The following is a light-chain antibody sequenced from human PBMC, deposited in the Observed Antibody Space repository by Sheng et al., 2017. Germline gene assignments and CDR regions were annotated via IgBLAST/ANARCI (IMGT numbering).Light chain of an antibody. CDR2: AAS. CDR1: QSISTY. Sequence: DIQMTQSPSSLSASVGDRVTITCRASQSISTYLNWYQQKPGKAPKLLIYAASTLQTGVPSRFSGGGSGTDFTLTISSLQLEDFATYSCQQTYSTPPTFGGGTTVEIK. V-gene: IGKV1-39*01. J-gene: IGKJ4*01. CDR3: QQTYSTPPT.